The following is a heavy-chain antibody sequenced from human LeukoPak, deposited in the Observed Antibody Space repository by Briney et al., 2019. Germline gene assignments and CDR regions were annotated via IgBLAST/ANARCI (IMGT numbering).Heavy chain of an antibody. V-gene: IGHV1-46*01. Sequence: GASVKVSCKASGYTFTSYYMHWVRRAPGQGLEWMGIINPSGGSTSYAQKFQGRVTMTRDMSTSTVYMELSSLRSEDTAVYYCARDGGRHCSGGSCYSGDYYYYMDVWGKGTTVTVSS. J-gene: IGHJ6*03. CDR2: INPSGGST. CDR3: ARDGGRHCSGGSCYSGDYYYYMDV. D-gene: IGHD2-15*01. CDR1: GYTFTSYY.